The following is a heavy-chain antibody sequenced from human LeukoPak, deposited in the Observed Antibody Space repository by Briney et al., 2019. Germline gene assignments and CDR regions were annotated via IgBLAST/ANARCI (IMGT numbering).Heavy chain of an antibody. Sequence: GESLKISCKGSGYSINNYWIGWVRQMPGKGLEWMGIIYPADSDVRYSPSFQGQVTISADKSISTAYLQWSSLKASDTAMYYCARQEYCSGGSCYTWFDPWGQGTLVTVSS. CDR3: ARQEYCSGGSCYTWFDP. D-gene: IGHD2-15*01. CDR2: IYPADSDV. J-gene: IGHJ5*02. V-gene: IGHV5-51*01. CDR1: GYSINNYW.